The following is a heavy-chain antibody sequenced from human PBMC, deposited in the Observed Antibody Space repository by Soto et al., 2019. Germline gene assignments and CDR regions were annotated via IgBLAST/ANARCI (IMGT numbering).Heavy chain of an antibody. J-gene: IGHJ4*02. CDR3: TRAGMYNWNYDY. D-gene: IGHD1-7*01. CDR2: IYYSGSA. V-gene: IGHV4-61*08. Sequence: SETLSLTCTVSGGSISSGDYYWSWIRQPPGKGLEWIGYIYYSGSANYNPSLKSRVTFSVDTSKDQFSLKLNSVTAADTAVYYCTRAGMYNWNYDYWGQGTLVTVSS. CDR1: GGSISSGDYY.